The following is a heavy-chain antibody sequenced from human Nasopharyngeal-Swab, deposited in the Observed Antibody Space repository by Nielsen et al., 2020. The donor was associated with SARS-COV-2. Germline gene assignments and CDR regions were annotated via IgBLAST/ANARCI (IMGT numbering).Heavy chain of an antibody. V-gene: IGHV3-30*18. Sequence: GGSLRLSCAASGFTFSSYGTHWVRQAPGKGLEWVAVISYDGSNKYYADSVKGRFTISRDNSKNTLYLQMNSLRAEDTAVYYCAKEAGYYDILTGYYLSLGYGMDVWGQGTTVTVSS. CDR3: AKEAGYYDILTGYYLSLGYGMDV. J-gene: IGHJ6*02. D-gene: IGHD3-9*01. CDR2: ISYDGSNK. CDR1: GFTFSSYG.